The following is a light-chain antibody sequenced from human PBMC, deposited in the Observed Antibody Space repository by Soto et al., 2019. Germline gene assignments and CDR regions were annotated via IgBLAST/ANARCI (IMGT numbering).Light chain of an antibody. Sequence: QTLLSTPASWSGSPGQSITISCTGTSSDVGGYNYVSWYQQHPGKAPKLMIYEVSNRPSGVSNRFSGSKSGNPASLTISGVQAEDEADYYCSSYTSSRPLVYGTGTKVTVL. CDR3: SSYTSSRPLV. CDR2: EVS. CDR1: SSDVGGYNY. V-gene: IGLV2-14*01. J-gene: IGLJ1*01.